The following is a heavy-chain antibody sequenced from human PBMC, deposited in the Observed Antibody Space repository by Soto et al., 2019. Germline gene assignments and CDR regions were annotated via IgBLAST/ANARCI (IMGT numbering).Heavy chain of an antibody. CDR2: IHNSGSA. CDR1: GGSMRNYF. J-gene: IGHJ4*02. D-gene: IGHD6-13*01. Sequence: PSETLSLTCTVSGGSMRNYFSTWIRQPPGKGLNRLGYIHNSGSASFFPSYNPSLRSRVTFSQDTSNKQFSIKLLSVTTADMGVYFCGVGEGSSGNLASYYFDLWGQG. CDR3: GVGEGSSGNLASYYFDL. V-gene: IGHV4-59*01.